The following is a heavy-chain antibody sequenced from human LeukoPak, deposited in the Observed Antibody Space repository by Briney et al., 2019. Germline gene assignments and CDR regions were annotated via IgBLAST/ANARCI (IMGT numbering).Heavy chain of an antibody. D-gene: IGHD6-19*01. J-gene: IGHJ5*02. CDR3: ARVAVAGTSWFDP. CDR2: IYYSGST. CDR1: GGSISSSSYY. V-gene: IGHV4-39*07. Sequence: SETLSLTCTVSGGSISSSSYYWGWIRQPPGKGLEWTGSIYYSGSTYYNPSLKSRVTISVDTSKNQFSLKLSSVTAADTALYYCARVAVAGTSWFDPWGQGTLVTVS.